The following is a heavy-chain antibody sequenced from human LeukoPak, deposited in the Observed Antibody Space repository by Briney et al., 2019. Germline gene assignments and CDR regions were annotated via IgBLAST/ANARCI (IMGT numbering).Heavy chain of an antibody. J-gene: IGHJ3*01. V-gene: IGHV3-7*01. CDR2: IKQDGIEK. Sequence: PGGSLRLSCAASGFTFSSYWMDWVRQVPGKGLEWVANIKQDGIEKYFVGPVKGRFAISRDNAKNSLYLQMNSLRVEDTAVYYCAREGMVRGVPDAFDLWGQGTMVTVSP. D-gene: IGHD3-10*01. CDR3: AREGMVRGVPDAFDL. CDR1: GFTFSSYW.